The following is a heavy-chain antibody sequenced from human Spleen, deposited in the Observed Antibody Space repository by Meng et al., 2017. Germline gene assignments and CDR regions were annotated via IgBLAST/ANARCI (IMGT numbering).Heavy chain of an antibody. CDR2: ISAYNGNT. J-gene: IGHJ4*02. D-gene: IGHD3-22*01. V-gene: IGHV1-18*01. CDR3: ASFGRSGYSLDY. Sequence: ASVKVSCKASGYTFTSYGISWVRQAPGQGLEGMGWISAYNGNTNYAQKLQGRVTITTDTSTSTAYMELRRLRSDDTAVYYGASFGRSGYSLDYWGQGTLVTVSS. CDR1: GYTFTSYG.